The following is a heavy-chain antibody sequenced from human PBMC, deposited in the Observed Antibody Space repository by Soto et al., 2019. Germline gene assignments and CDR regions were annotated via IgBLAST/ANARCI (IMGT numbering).Heavy chain of an antibody. J-gene: IGHJ4*02. Sequence: EVQLVESGGGLVQPGRSLRLSCAASGFVFEDYAMHWVRQAPGKGLEWVSSITWNSDSLDYTGSVKGRFTISRDNAKNSLYLEMDSLRPEDTALYYCTKSRGVAGRPLDDWGQGTLVTVSS. CDR2: ITWNSDSL. V-gene: IGHV3-9*01. CDR3: TKSRGVAGRPLDD. D-gene: IGHD6-6*01. CDR1: GFVFEDYA.